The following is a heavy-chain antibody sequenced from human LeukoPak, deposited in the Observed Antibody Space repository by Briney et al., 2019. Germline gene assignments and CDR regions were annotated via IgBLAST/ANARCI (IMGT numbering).Heavy chain of an antibody. CDR1: GGSISSYY. Sequence: SETLSLTCTVSGGSISSYYWAWIRQPPGKGLEWIGSIYQSGTTNYKPSLKSRVTISVDTSKNQFSLKLNSVTAADTAVYYCARIYSSSWFLNWFDPWGQGTLVTVSS. D-gene: IGHD6-13*01. V-gene: IGHV4-59*08. CDR2: IYQSGTT. CDR3: ARIYSSSWFLNWFDP. J-gene: IGHJ5*02.